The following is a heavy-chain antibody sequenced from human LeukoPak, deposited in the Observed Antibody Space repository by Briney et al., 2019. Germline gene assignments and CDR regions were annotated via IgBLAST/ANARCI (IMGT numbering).Heavy chain of an antibody. CDR3: AKGIKCSSLSCDAFGP. CDR1: GDSISSGYY. D-gene: IGHD2-2*01. Sequence: SETLSLTCTVSGDSISSGYYWGWIRQSPGKRLEWIGSIYHTGSTNYNPSLHRRVTMSVDTSKSQFSLSLRSVTAADTAVYYCAKGIKCSSLSCDAFGPWGQGTPVTVSS. J-gene: IGHJ5*02. CDR2: IYHTGST. V-gene: IGHV4-38-2*02.